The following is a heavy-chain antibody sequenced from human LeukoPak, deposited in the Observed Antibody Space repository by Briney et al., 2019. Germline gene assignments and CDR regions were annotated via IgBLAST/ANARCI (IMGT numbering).Heavy chain of an antibody. V-gene: IGHV3-74*01. CDR1: GFTFSSYW. CDR3: ARVQTTVN. J-gene: IGHJ4*02. D-gene: IGHD1-1*01. Sequence: GGSLRLSCAASGFTFSSYWMHWDRQAPGKGLVWVSRINGDGSVTSYADSVKGRFTVSRDNAENTLYLQMNSLRAEDTAVYYCARVQTTVNWGQRTLVTVSS. CDR2: INGDGSVT.